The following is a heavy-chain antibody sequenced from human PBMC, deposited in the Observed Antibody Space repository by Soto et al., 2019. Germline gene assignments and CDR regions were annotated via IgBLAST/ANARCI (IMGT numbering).Heavy chain of an antibody. D-gene: IGHD1-26*01. V-gene: IGHV1-69*02. J-gene: IGHJ5*02. CDR2: IIPILGIA. Sequence: QVQLVQSGAEVKKPGSSVKVSCKASGGTFSSYTISWVRQAPGQGLEWMGWIIPILGIANYAQKFQGRVTSTADQSTSTAYMELRSLGSEDTAVYYCARSLGSHYYWFDPWGQGTLVTVSS. CDR1: GGTFSSYT. CDR3: ARSLGSHYYWFDP.